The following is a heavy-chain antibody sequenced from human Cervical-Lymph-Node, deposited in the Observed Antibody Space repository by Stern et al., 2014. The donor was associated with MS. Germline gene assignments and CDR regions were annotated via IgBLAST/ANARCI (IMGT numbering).Heavy chain of an antibody. CDR2: IFHSGSG. CDR3: SRQSWSSWSNDY. D-gene: IGHD6-13*01. J-gene: IGHJ4*02. Sequence: QLQLQESGPGLLKPSETLSLTCTVSGGSIRSSTYYWDWIRQPPGKGLEWIGTIFHSGSGYYNPSLQSRVTMSVDTSKNQFSLKLPSLTATDTAFYYCSRQSWSSWSNDYWGRGTLVTVSS. CDR1: GGSIRSSTYY. V-gene: IGHV4-39*01.